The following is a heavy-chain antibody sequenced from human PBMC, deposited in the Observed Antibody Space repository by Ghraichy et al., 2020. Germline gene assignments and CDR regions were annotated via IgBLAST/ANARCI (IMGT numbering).Heavy chain of an antibody. CDR1: GGSFSGYY. CDR3: ARGSGGYSYAHSYGMDV. J-gene: IGHJ6*02. D-gene: IGHD5-18*01. Sequence: SETLSLTCAVYGGSFSGYYWSWIRQPPGKGLEWIGEINHSGSTNYNPSLKSRVTISVDTSKNQFSLKLSSVTAADTAVYYCARGSGGYSYAHSYGMDVWGQGTTVTVSS. CDR2: INHSGST. V-gene: IGHV4-34*01.